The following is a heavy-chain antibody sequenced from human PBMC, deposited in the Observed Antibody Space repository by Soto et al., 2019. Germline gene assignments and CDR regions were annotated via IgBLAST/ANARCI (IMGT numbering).Heavy chain of an antibody. D-gene: IGHD4-17*01. Sequence: GESLKISCKGSGYSLTSYWIGWVRQMPGKGLEWMGIIYPGDSDTRYSPSFQGQVTISADKSISTAYLQWSSLKASDTAMYYCARQTTAPNYYYYGMDVWGQGTTVTVSS. J-gene: IGHJ6*02. CDR2: IYPGDSDT. CDR3: ARQTTAPNYYYYGMDV. CDR1: GYSLTSYW. V-gene: IGHV5-51*01.